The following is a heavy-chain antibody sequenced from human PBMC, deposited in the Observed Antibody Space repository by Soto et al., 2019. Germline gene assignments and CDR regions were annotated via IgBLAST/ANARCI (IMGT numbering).Heavy chain of an antibody. CDR3: ARLQSNYGDYPLR. J-gene: IGHJ4*02. V-gene: IGHV5-51*01. D-gene: IGHD4-17*01. CDR1: GYSFTSYW. CDR2: IYPGDSDT. Sequence: GESLKISCKGSGYSFTSYWIGGVRQMPGKGLEWMGIIYPGDSDTRYSPSFQGQVTISADKSISTAYLQWSSLKASDTAMYYCARLQSNYGDYPLRWGQGTLVTVSS.